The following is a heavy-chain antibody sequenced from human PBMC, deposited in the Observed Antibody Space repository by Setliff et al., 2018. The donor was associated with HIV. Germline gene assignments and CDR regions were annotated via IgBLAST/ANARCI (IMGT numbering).Heavy chain of an antibody. D-gene: IGHD3-22*01. CDR3: ATYGGADSSGYQFDY. V-gene: IGHV4-4*09. Sequence: SETLSVTCSVSGGSINSYYWSWIRQPPGKGLEWIGYIYTSGSTKYNPFLRSRVTISVDPSKNQFSLRLSSVTAADTALYYCATYGGADSSGYQFDYWGQGTLVTVSS. CDR2: IYTSGST. CDR1: GGSINSYY. J-gene: IGHJ4*02.